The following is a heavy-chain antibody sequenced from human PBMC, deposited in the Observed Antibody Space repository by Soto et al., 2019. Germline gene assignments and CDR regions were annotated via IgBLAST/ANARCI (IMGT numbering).Heavy chain of an antibody. D-gene: IGHD3-16*02. CDR1: GDSVSSSSVT. CDR2: SYYRSKWYN. J-gene: IGHJ1*01. Sequence: QVQLQQSEPGLVKPSQTLALTCAISGDSVSSSSVTWNWIRQSASRGLEWLGRSYYRSKWYNDYAESVKTRITINSDTSKNQFSLHLKSVTPEDTAHYYCVRLIGNRWLDFWGQCILVTVS. CDR3: VRLIGNRWLDF. V-gene: IGHV6-1*01.